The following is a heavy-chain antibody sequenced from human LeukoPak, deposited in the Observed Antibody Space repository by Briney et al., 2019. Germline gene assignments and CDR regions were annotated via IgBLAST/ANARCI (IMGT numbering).Heavy chain of an antibody. CDR1: GVPISRYY. CDR2: IYYRGST. V-gene: IGHV4-59*07. CDR3: ARVSGYDWESFYDY. J-gene: IGHJ4*02. Sequence: ADTLSLTCSVSGVPISRYYGRWIRQPPGKGLEWSGYIYYRGSTNYNPSLKSRVTISVDTSKNQFSLKLSSVPAADTAMYYCARVSGYDWESFYDYWGQGSLVTVSS. D-gene: IGHD5-12*01.